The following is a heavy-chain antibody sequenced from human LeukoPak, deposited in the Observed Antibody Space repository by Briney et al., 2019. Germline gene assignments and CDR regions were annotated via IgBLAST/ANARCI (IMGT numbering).Heavy chain of an antibody. CDR3: ARGYYDSSGYCEAFQH. J-gene: IGHJ1*01. D-gene: IGHD3-22*01. CDR2: IYRSGST. Sequence: KPSETLSLTCTISGDSISSGSYYWSWIRQPAGKGLEWIGHIYRSGSTNYNASLKSRVTISVDTSKNQFSLKLSSVTAADTAVYYCARGYYDSSGYCEAFQHWGQGTLVTVSS. V-gene: IGHV4-61*09. CDR1: GDSISSGSYY.